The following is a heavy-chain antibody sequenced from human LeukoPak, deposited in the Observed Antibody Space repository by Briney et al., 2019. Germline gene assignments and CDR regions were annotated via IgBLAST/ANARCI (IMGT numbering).Heavy chain of an antibody. CDR3: ARATVRGVINYFDY. Sequence: SETLSLTCTVSGGSISSYYWSWIRQPAGKGLEWIGRICTSGSSSGSTNYNPYLKSRVTISVDTSKNQFSLKLSSVTAADTAVYYCARATVRGVINYFDYWGQGTLVTVSS. J-gene: IGHJ4*02. D-gene: IGHD3-10*01. CDR1: GGSISSYY. V-gene: IGHV4-4*07. CDR2: ICTSGSSSGST.